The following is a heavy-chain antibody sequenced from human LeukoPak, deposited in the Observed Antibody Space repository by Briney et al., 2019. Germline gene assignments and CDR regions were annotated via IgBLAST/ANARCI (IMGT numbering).Heavy chain of an antibody. Sequence: KTSETLSLTCTVSGGSISSYYWSGIRQPPGKGLEWIGYIYYSGSTYYNPSLKSRVTISVDTSKNQFSLKLSSVTAADTAVYYCARNYYYDSSGYLLFDYWGQGTLVTVSS. CDR1: GGSISSYY. J-gene: IGHJ4*02. D-gene: IGHD3-22*01. V-gene: IGHV4-59*08. CDR2: IYYSGST. CDR3: ARNYYYDSSGYLLFDY.